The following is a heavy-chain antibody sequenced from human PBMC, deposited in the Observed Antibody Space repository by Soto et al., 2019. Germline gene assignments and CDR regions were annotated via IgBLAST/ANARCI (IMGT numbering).Heavy chain of an antibody. CDR1: GDTFRNYA. Sequence: QVQLVQSGAEVKKPGSSVKVPCKASGDTFRNYAFTWVRQAPGQGLEWMGTIIPLFSTRYAQKFQGRVTMTADESTSTVYMDLSSLKSDDTAVYYCARDPGIAVVGRGTSFEYWGQGTLVTVSS. CDR2: IIPLFST. CDR3: ARDPGIAVVGRGTSFEY. D-gene: IGHD6-19*01. J-gene: IGHJ4*02. V-gene: IGHV1-69*18.